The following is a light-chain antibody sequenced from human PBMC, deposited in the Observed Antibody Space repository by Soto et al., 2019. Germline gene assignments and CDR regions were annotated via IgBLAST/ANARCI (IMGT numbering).Light chain of an antibody. CDR3: HHYGSSPFT. Sequence: EIVLTQSPGTLSLSPGERAALSCRASQSVSSNDLAWYRQKPGQAPRLLIYCASSRATGIPDRFSGSGSGTDFTLTISRLEPEDFAVYYCHHYGSSPFTFGPGTKVDIK. CDR1: QSVSSND. J-gene: IGKJ3*01. CDR2: CAS. V-gene: IGKV3-20*01.